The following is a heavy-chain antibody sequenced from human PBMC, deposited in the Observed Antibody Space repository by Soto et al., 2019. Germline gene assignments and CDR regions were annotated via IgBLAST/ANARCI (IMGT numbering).Heavy chain of an antibody. CDR2: ISYDGSNK. D-gene: IGHD3-3*01. CDR3: TKAGYYDFLDGMDV. J-gene: IGHJ6*04. Sequence: QVQLVESGGGVVQPGRSLRLSCAASGFTFSSYGMHWVRQAPGKGLEWVAVISYDGSNKYYADSVKGRFTISRDNSKNTLYLQMIRLRAEATAVYYCTKAGYYDFLDGMDVWGEGTTVTVSS. CDR1: GFTFSSYG. V-gene: IGHV3-30*18.